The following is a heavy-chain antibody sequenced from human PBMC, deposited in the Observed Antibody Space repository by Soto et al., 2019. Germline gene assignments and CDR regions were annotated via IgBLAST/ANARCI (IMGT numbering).Heavy chain of an antibody. J-gene: IGHJ4*02. Sequence: SETLSLTCTVSGGSRSTDFWIWIRQPPGKGLEGIGYIYYRGSTDYNPSLKSLVTIAVDSSKNQFSLRLSSVTAADTAVYYCARWSGTTSFDCWGQGTLVTVS. D-gene: IGHD1-1*01. CDR2: IYYRGST. V-gene: IGHV4-59*01. CDR1: GGSRSTDF. CDR3: ARWSGTTSFDC.